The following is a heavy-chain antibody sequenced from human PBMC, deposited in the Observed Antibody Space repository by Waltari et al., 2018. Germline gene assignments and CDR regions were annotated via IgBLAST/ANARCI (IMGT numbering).Heavy chain of an antibody. CDR1: EFTFSTYA. Sequence: EVQLLESGGGLVQPGGSLRLSCAASEFTFSTYAMSWVRQAPGKGLEWVSAITNSGDSTYYADSVKGRFTISSDNSKNTLYLQMNSLRAEDTAIYYCAEDHGWLHYYWGQGTLVTVSS. CDR3: AEDHGWLHYY. J-gene: IGHJ4*02. CDR2: ITNSGDST. V-gene: IGHV3-23*01. D-gene: IGHD5-12*01.